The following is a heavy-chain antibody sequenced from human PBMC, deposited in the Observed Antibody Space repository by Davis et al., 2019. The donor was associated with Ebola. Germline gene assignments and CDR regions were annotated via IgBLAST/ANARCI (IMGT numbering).Heavy chain of an antibody. CDR1: GFTFSSYW. Sequence: GESLKISCAASGFTFSSYWMSWARQAPGKGLEWVANIKQDGSEKYYVDSVKGRFTISRDNAKNSLYLQMNSLRAEDTAVYYCARDYSSGWYNWFDPWGQGTLVTVSS. V-gene: IGHV3-7*01. CDR3: ARDYSSGWYNWFDP. CDR2: IKQDGSEK. D-gene: IGHD6-19*01. J-gene: IGHJ5*02.